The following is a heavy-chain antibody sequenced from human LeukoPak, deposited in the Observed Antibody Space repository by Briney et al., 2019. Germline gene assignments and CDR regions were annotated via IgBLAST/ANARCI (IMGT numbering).Heavy chain of an antibody. CDR2: ISGSGGST. V-gene: IGHV3-23*01. CDR3: AKTSVAASRDWYFDL. Sequence: GGSLRLSCAASGFTFSSYAMSWVRQAPGKGLEWVSAISGSGGSTYYADSVKGRSTISRDNSKNTLYLQMNSLRAEDTAVYYCAKTSVAASRDWYFDLWGRGTLVTVSS. CDR1: GFTFSSYA. D-gene: IGHD6-19*01. J-gene: IGHJ2*01.